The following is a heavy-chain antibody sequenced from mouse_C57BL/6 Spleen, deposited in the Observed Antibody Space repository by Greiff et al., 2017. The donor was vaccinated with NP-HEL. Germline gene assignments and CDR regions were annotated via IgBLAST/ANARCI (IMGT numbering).Heavy chain of an antibody. CDR1: GYAFSSSW. CDR2: IYPGDGDT. D-gene: IGHD2-4*01. CDR3: ARARDYGWFAY. Sequence: SGPELVKPGASVKISCKASGYAFSSSWMNWVKQRPGKGLEWIGRIYPGDGDTNYNGKFKGKATLTADKSSSTAYMQLSSLTSEDSAVYFCARARDYGWFAYWGQGTLVTVSA. V-gene: IGHV1-82*01. J-gene: IGHJ3*01.